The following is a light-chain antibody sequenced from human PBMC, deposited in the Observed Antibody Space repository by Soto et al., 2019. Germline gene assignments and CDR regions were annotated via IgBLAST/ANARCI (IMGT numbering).Light chain of an antibody. J-gene: IGLJ2*01. Sequence: SSELTQPPSVSVAPGKTARITCEGTNIGTKSVHWYQQKAHQAPELVMYYDSDRPSDIPDRCSGSNSGITGTLTLSRVEAGDQVDYYCQVWDISSDHRVFGGGTKVTVL. CDR1: NIGTKS. CDR2: YDS. CDR3: QVWDISSDHRV. V-gene: IGLV3-21*04.